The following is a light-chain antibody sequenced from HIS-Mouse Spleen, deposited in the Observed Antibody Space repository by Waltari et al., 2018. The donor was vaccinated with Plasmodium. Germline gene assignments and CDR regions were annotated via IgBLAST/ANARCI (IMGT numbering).Light chain of an antibody. CDR2: KAS. CDR3: QQYNSYSWT. Sequence: DIQMTQSPSTLSASVGDRVTITCRASQSISSRLAWYQQKPGKAPKHLIYKASSLESGVPSRFSDSGSGTEFTLTISSLQPDDFATYYCQQYNSYSWTFGQGTKVEIK. J-gene: IGKJ1*01. V-gene: IGKV1-5*03. CDR1: QSISSR.